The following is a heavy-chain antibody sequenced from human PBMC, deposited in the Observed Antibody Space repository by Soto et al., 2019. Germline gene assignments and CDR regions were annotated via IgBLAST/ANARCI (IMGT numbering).Heavy chain of an antibody. CDR2: ISGSGGST. V-gene: IGHV3-23*01. CDR1: GFTFSSYA. CDR3: AKRVAYYYYYMDV. J-gene: IGHJ6*03. Sequence: QTGGSLGLSCAASGFTFSSYAMSWVRQAPGKGLEWVSAISGSGGSTYYADSVKGRFTISRDNSKNTLYLQMNSLRAEDTAVYYCAKRVAYYYYYMDVWGKGTTVTGSS.